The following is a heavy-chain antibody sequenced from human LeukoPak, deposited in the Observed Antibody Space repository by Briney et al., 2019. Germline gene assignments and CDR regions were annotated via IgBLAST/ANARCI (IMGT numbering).Heavy chain of an antibody. J-gene: IGHJ4*02. Sequence: SETLSLTCTVSGGSISSYYWSWIRQPPGKGLEWIGYIYYSGSTNYNPSLKSRVTISVDTSKNQFSLKLSSVTAADTAVYCCARGGGYGSGSYLFDYWGQGTLVTVSS. CDR3: ARGGGYGSGSYLFDY. CDR1: GGSISSYY. CDR2: IYYSGST. D-gene: IGHD3-10*01. V-gene: IGHV4-59*01.